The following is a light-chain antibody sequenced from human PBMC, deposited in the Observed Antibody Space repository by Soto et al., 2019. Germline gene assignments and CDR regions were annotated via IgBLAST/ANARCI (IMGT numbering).Light chain of an antibody. CDR1: QSVSSNY. J-gene: IGKJ2*01. V-gene: IGKV3-20*01. CDR3: QQYAGSSYT. CDR2: GAS. Sequence: EIVLTQSPGTLSLSPGERATLSCRASQSVSSNYLVWYQQKPGQAPRPLIYGASPRATGIPDRFSVSGSGTDFTLTISRLEPEDFAVYYCQQYAGSSYTFGQGTKLEIK.